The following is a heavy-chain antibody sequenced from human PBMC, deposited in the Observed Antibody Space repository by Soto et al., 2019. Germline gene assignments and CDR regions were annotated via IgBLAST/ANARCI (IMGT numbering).Heavy chain of an antibody. J-gene: IGHJ4*02. CDR1: GYTFTSYD. D-gene: IGHD1-20*01. V-gene: IGHV1-8*01. CDR3: ARGQRAQITY. Sequence: ASVKVSCKASGYTFTSYDINWVRQATGQGQERMRLMTPHSGNTGYAQKFQVRVTMTRNTSISTAYMELSSLISEDTAVYYCARGQRAQITYWGQGTLVTVSS. CDR2: MTPHSGNT.